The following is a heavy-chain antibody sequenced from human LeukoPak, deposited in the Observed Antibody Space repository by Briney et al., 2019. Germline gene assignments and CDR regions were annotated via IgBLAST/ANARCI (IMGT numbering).Heavy chain of an antibody. Sequence: GGSLRLSCAASGFTFSSYAMSWVRQAPGKGLGWVSAISGSGGSTYYADSVKGRFTISRDNSKNTLYLQMNSLRAEDTAVYYCAKPPDYGGNEGCFDYWGQGTLVTVSS. CDR1: GFTFSSYA. J-gene: IGHJ4*02. CDR2: ISGSGGST. V-gene: IGHV3-23*01. D-gene: IGHD4-23*01. CDR3: AKPPDYGGNEGCFDY.